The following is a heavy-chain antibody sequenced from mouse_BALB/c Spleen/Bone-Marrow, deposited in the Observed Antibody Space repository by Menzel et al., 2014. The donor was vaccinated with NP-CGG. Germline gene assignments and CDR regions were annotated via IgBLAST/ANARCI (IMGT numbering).Heavy chain of an antibody. J-gene: IGHJ3*01. V-gene: IGHV5-6-5*01. CDR1: GFTFSSYA. Sequence: DVQLVESGGGLVKPGGSLKLSCAASGFTFSSYAMSWVRQTPEKRLEWVASISSGGSTYYPDSVKGRFTISRDNARNILYLQMSSLRSEDTAMYYCARGYDGYYGFAYWGQGTLVTVSA. D-gene: IGHD2-3*01. CDR3: ARGYDGYYGFAY. CDR2: ISSGGST.